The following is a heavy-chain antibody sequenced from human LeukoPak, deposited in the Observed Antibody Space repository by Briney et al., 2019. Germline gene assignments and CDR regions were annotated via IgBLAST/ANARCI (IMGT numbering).Heavy chain of an antibody. CDR1: GGSITSYK. V-gene: IGHV4-4*09. Sequence: SETLSLTCTVSGGSITSYKWSWLRQPPGKGLEWIGFTSTSGRTDYIPSLSSRVSMSVDTSKNQVSLKLNSVTAADTAVYYCATSYDNKIVPFDCWGQGILVTVSS. D-gene: IGHD3-9*01. CDR2: TSTSGRT. J-gene: IGHJ4*02. CDR3: ATSYDNKIVPFDC.